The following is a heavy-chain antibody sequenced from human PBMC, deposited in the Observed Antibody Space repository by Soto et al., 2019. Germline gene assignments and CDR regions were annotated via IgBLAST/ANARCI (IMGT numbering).Heavy chain of an antibody. CDR2: IWYDGSNK. CDR1: GFTFSSYG. J-gene: IGHJ3*02. D-gene: IGHD1-7*01. V-gene: IGHV3-33*01. CDR3: ARGLRITGTTAAFDI. Sequence: PGGSLRLSCAASGFTFSSYGMHWVRQAPGKGLEWVAVIWYDGSNKYYADSVKGRFTTSRDNSKNTLYLQMNSLRAEDTAVYYCARGLRITGTTAAFDIWGQGTMVTVSS.